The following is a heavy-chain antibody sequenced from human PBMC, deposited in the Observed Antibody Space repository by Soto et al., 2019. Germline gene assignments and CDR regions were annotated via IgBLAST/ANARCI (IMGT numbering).Heavy chain of an antibody. CDR1: GLTVKRWA. V-gene: IGHV3-23*01. Sequence: PSGSMGIASAACGLTVKRWAMCGVRKAPGKGLEWVSDIIDSGGSTYYADSVKGRFTISRDNSKSTLYLQMNSLRAEDTALYYCAKGRSYYYYYGVDVWGQGTTVTVSS. CDR3: AKGRSYYYYYGVDV. CDR2: IIDSGGST. J-gene: IGHJ6*02.